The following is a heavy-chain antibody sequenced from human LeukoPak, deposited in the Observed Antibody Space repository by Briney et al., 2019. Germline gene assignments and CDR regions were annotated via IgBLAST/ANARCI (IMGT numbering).Heavy chain of an antibody. J-gene: IGHJ4*02. CDR1: GGSISSSSYY. V-gene: IGHV4-39*01. D-gene: IGHD6-6*01. Sequence: SETLSLTCTVSGGSISSSSYYWGWIRQPPGKGLEWIGSIYYSGSTYYNPSLKSRVTISVDTSKNQFSLKLSSVTAADTAVYYCARRGPQYSSSYYFDYWGQGTLVTVSS. CDR3: ARRGPQYSSSYYFDY. CDR2: IYYSGST.